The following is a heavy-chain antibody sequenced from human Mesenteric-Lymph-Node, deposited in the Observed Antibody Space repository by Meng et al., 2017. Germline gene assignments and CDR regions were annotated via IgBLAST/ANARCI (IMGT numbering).Heavy chain of an antibody. CDR3: ARSGSGSYYFDY. Sequence: QVQLQQWGAGLLKPSETLSLTCAVYGGSFSGYYWSWIRQPPGKGLEWIGEINHSGSTNYNPSLKSRVTISVDTSKNQFSLKLSSVTAADTAVYYCARSGSGSYYFDYWGQGTLVTVSS. J-gene: IGHJ4*02. D-gene: IGHD1-26*01. V-gene: IGHV4-34*01. CDR2: INHSGST. CDR1: GGSFSGYY.